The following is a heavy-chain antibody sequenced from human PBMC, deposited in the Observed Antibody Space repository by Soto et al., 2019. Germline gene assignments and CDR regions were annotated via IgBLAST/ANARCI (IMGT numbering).Heavy chain of an antibody. Sequence: SLRLSCAASGFTFSSYWMSWVRQAPGKGLEWVANIKQDGSEKYYVVSVKGRFTISRDNAKNSLYLQMNNLRVEDTAVYYCARGTLWNGYQFFDYWGQGTLVTVSS. CDR1: GFTFSSYW. CDR2: IKQDGSEK. J-gene: IGHJ4*02. D-gene: IGHD3-3*01. V-gene: IGHV3-7*01. CDR3: ARGTLWNGYQFFDY.